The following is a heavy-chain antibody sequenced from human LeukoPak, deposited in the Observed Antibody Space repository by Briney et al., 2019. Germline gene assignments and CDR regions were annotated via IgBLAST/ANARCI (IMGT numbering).Heavy chain of an antibody. D-gene: IGHD6-6*01. V-gene: IGHV1-2*02. Sequence: GASVKVSCKASGYTFTGYYMHWVRQAPGQGLVWMGWISPDSGATNYAQRFQGRVTMTRDTSISTAYMEPSSLRSDDTAVYFCAREGYSTSSGPLDYWGQGTLVTVSS. CDR1: GYTFTGYY. J-gene: IGHJ4*02. CDR2: ISPDSGAT. CDR3: AREGYSTSSGPLDY.